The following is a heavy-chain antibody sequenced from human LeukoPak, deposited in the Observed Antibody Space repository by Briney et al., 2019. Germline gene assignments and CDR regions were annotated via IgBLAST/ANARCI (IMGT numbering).Heavy chain of an antibody. V-gene: IGHV4-59*01. CDR2: IHYSGTT. D-gene: IGHD2-2*01. Sequence: SETLSLTCTVSRGSISTYYWSWIRQPPGKELEWIGYIHYSGTTNYSPSLNSRVTISVDTSKNQFSLRLSSVTAADTAVYYCARVSSTTPAIRYWGQGTLVTVSS. CDR1: RGSISTYY. J-gene: IGHJ4*02. CDR3: ARVSSTTPAIRY.